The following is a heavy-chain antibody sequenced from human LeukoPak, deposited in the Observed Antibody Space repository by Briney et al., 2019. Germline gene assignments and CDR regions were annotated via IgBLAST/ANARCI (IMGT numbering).Heavy chain of an antibody. CDR2: IFVGSGNT. Sequence: ASVKVSCKASGFTFTSSAMQWVRQARGQRLEWIGWIFVGSGNTNYAQKFQERATITRDMSTSTAYMELSSLRSEDTAVYYCAADPGYYDSSGYSDAFDIWGQGTMVTVSS. CDR3: AADPGYYDSSGYSDAFDI. D-gene: IGHD3-22*01. V-gene: IGHV1-58*02. J-gene: IGHJ3*02. CDR1: GFTFTSSA.